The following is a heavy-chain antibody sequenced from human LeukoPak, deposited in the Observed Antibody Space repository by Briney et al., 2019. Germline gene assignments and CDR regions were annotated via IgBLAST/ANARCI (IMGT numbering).Heavy chain of an antibody. D-gene: IGHD5-18*01. Sequence: GGSLRLSCAASGFTFSSNYMSWVRQAPGKGLEWVSVIYSGGGTYYADSVKGRFTISRDNAKNSLYLQMNSLRAEDTAVYYCARGDTALDYWGQGTLVTVSS. CDR1: GFTFSSNY. CDR3: ARGDTALDY. J-gene: IGHJ4*02. V-gene: IGHV3-53*01. CDR2: IYSGGGT.